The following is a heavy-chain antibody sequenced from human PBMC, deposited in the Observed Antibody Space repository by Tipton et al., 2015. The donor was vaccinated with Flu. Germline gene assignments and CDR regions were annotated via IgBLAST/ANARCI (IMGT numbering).Heavy chain of an antibody. Sequence: TLSLTCTVSGGSISSHYWSWIRQPAGKGLEWIGRIYTSGSAIHNPSLKSRVTMSVDTSKNQFSLKLSSVTAADTAVYYCARDAQEHCSSSSSCSEFDYWGQGTLVTVFS. CDR2: IYTSGSA. D-gene: IGHD2-2*01. J-gene: IGHJ4*02. CDR3: ARDAQEHCSSSSSCSEFDY. V-gene: IGHV4-4*07. CDR1: GGSISSHY.